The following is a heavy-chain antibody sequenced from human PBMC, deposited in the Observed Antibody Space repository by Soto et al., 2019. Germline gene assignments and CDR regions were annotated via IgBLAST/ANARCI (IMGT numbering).Heavy chain of an antibody. J-gene: IGHJ4*02. CDR3: AVAVAGPTAIGY. Sequence: EVQLVESGGGLVQPGGSLRLSCAASGFTFSSYWMHWVRQAPGKGLVWVSRINSDGSSTSYADSVKGRFTISRDNAKNPLDLQMNSLRAEDTAVYYCAVAVAGPTAIGYWGQGTLVTVSS. CDR2: INSDGSST. CDR1: GFTFSSYW. D-gene: IGHD6-19*01. V-gene: IGHV3-74*01.